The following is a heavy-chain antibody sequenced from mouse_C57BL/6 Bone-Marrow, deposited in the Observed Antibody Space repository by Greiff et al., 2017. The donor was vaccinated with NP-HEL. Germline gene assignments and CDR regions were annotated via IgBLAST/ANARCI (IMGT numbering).Heavy chain of an antibody. J-gene: IGHJ3*01. D-gene: IGHD2-3*01. CDR3: ARRLLRGWFAY. Sequence: VQLKESGGDLVKPGGSLKLSCAASGFTFSSYGMSWVRQTPDKRLEWVATISSGGSYTYYPDSVKGRFTISRDNAKNTLYLQMSSLKSEDTAMYYCARRLLRGWFAYWGQGTLVTVSA. V-gene: IGHV5-6*01. CDR2: ISSGGSYT. CDR1: GFTFSSYG.